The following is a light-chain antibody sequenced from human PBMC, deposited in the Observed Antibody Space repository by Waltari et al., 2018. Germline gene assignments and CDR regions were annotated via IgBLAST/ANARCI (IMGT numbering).Light chain of an antibody. CDR2: EAT. CDR1: SSDVGTYNL. J-gene: IGLJ1*01. CDR3: CSFAGRSTWV. V-gene: IGLV2-23*01. Sequence: QSALTQPASVSGSPGQSLAVSCTGSSSDVGTYNLVSWYQQHQGKAPKLYIYEATKSPSGVSNRFSGSKSGNMASLTISGRQAEDEAEYYCCSFAGRSTWVFGTGTKVTVL.